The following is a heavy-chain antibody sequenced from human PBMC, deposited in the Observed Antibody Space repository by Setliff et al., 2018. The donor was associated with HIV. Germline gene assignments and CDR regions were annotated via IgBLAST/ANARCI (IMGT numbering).Heavy chain of an antibody. D-gene: IGHD3-3*01. Sequence: SETLSLTCTVSGAYISSYYWSWIRQPPGKGLEWIGDIYYSGNTHFNPSLKSRVTISLDTSKNQVFLKLTSVTAADTAVYYCARDLERITLSGVNEGWFDPWGQGTLVTVSS. CDR1: GAYISSYY. J-gene: IGHJ5*02. CDR2: IYYSGNT. V-gene: IGHV4-59*01. CDR3: ARDLERITLSGVNEGWFDP.